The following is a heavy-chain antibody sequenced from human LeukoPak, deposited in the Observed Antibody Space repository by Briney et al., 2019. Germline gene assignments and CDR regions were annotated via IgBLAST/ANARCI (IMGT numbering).Heavy chain of an antibody. V-gene: IGHV3-23*01. Sequence: PGGSLRLSCAASGFTFSSYAMSWVRQAPGKGLEWVSAISGSGGNTYYADSVKGRFTISRDSSKNTLYLQMNSLRAEDTAVYFCAKRSGWYGPFDYWGQGTLVTVSS. CDR3: AKRSGWYGPFDY. CDR1: GFTFSSYA. J-gene: IGHJ4*02. CDR2: ISGSGGNT. D-gene: IGHD6-13*01.